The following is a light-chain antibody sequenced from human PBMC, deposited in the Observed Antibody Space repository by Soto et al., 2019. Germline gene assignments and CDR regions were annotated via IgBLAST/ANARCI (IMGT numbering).Light chain of an antibody. CDR2: EVT. J-gene: IGLJ1*01. CDR3: SSYTGGNHSYV. Sequence: QSVLTQPPSASGSPGQSVTISFTGTSSDVGGYDYVSWYQQHPGKAPKLMIYEVTIRPSGVSDRFSGSKSGNTASLTVSGLQAEDEADYYCSSYTGGNHSYVLGTATKVTV. CDR1: SSDVGGYDY. V-gene: IGLV2-8*01.